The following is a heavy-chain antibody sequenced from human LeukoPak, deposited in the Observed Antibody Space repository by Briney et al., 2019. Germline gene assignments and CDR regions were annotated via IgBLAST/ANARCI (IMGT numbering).Heavy chain of an antibody. CDR1: GGSISSGSYY. CDR2: IYHSGST. Sequence: SETLSLTCTVSGGSISSGSYYWSWIRQPPGKGLEWIGSIYHSGSTYYNPSLKSRVTISVDTSKNQFSLKLSSVTAADTAVYYCARITVATISGGGAFDIWGQGTMVTVSS. V-gene: IGHV4-39*07. J-gene: IGHJ3*02. CDR3: ARITVATISGGGAFDI. D-gene: IGHD5-12*01.